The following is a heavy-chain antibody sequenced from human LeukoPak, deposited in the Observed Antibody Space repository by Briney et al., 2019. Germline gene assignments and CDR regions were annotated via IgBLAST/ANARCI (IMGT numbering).Heavy chain of an antibody. CDR2: ISYDGSNK. CDR1: GFTFSSYA. D-gene: IGHD6-6*01. V-gene: IGHV3-30-3*01. CDR3: ARDGFGVAARFDY. J-gene: IGHJ4*02. Sequence: GGSLRLSCAASGFTFSSYAMHWVRQAPGKGLEWVAVISYDGSNKYYADSVKGRFTISRDNSKNTLYLQMNSLRAEDTAVYYCARDGFGVAARFDYWGQGTLVTVS.